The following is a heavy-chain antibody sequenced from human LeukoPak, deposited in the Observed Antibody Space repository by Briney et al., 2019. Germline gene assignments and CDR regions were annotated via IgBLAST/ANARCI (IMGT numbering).Heavy chain of an antibody. CDR2: ISAYNGNT. Sequence: GASVKVSCKASGYTFTSYGISWVRQAPGQGLEWMGRISAYNGNTNYAQKLQGRVTMTTDTSTSTAYMELRSLRSDDTAVYYCASVCSSTSCSDYWGQGTLVTVSS. CDR1: GYTFTSYG. V-gene: IGHV1-18*01. J-gene: IGHJ4*02. CDR3: ASVCSSTSCSDY. D-gene: IGHD2-2*01.